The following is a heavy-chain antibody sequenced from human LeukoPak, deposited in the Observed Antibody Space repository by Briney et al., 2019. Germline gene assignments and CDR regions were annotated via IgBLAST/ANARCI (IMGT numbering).Heavy chain of an antibody. CDR3: ARETSSSWYRAVDY. Sequence: GRSLRLSCAASGFTFSSYAMHWVRQAPGKGLEWVAVISYDGSNKYYADSVKGRFTISRDNSKNTLYLQMNSLRAEDTAVYYCARETSSSWYRAVDYWGQGTLVTVSS. CDR1: GFTFSSYA. CDR2: ISYDGSNK. D-gene: IGHD6-13*01. V-gene: IGHV3-30*04. J-gene: IGHJ4*02.